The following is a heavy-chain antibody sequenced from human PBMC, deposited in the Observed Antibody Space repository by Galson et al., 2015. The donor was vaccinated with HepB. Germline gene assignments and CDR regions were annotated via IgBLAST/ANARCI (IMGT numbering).Heavy chain of an antibody. J-gene: IGHJ4*02. CDR3: AQIPHSGYDYGTDGGY. CDR2: ISSGSGSI. D-gene: IGHD5-12*01. V-gene: IGHV3-21*01. Sequence: SLRLSCAASGFTFSSYGMNWVRQAPGKGLEWVSSISSGSGSIYYADSLKGRFTISRDNAKNSLYLQMNTLRAEDTAVYYCAQIPHSGYDYGTDGGYWGQGTLVIVTS. CDR1: GFTFSSYG.